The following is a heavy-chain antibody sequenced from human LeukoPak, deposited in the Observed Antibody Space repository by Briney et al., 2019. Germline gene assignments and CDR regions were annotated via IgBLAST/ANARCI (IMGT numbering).Heavy chain of an antibody. V-gene: IGHV1-69*04. J-gene: IGHJ5*02. Sequence: GASVKVSCKASGGTFTSYAISWVRQAPGQGLEWMGRIIPILGIANYAQKFQGRVTITADKSTSTAYMELSSLRSEDTAVYYCASYPPGVGATLFDTWGQGTLVTVAS. CDR1: GGTFTSYA. D-gene: IGHD5-12*01. CDR2: IIPILGIA. CDR3: ASYPPGVGATLFDT.